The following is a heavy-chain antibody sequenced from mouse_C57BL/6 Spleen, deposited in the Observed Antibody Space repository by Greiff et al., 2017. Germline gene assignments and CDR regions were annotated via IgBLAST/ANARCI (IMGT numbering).Heavy chain of an antibody. CDR3: APTTVVGNYYAMDY. J-gene: IGHJ4*01. Sequence: EVQLQQSGPELVKPGASVKISCKASGYSFTGYYMNWVKQSPEKSLEWIGEINPSTGGTTDNHKFKDKGKLTVDKSSSTAYMQLKSLTAEYSAVYYGAPTTVVGNYYAMDYWGQGTSVTVSS. V-gene: IGHV1-42*01. CDR1: GYSFTGYY. D-gene: IGHD1-1*01. CDR2: INPSTGGT.